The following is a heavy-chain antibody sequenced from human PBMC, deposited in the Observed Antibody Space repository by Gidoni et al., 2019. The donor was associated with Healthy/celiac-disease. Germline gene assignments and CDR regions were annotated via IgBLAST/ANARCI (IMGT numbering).Heavy chain of an antibody. V-gene: IGHV3-15*01. CDR3: TTGKWELRLY. J-gene: IGHJ4*02. D-gene: IGHD1-26*01. CDR2: IKSKTDGETT. Sequence: EVQLVESGGGLVKPGGSLRLSCAASGFTFSNAWMSWVRQAPGKGLEWVGRIKSKTDGETTDYAAPVKGRFTISIDDSKNTLYLQMNSLKTEDTAVYYCTTGKWELRLYWGQGTLVTVSS. CDR1: GFTFSNAW.